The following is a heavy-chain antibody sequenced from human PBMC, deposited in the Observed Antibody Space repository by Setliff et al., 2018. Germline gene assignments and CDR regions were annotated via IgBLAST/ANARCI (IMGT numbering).Heavy chain of an antibody. J-gene: IGHJ4*02. CDR3: ARSSYSGSYLNV. CDR2: IYHSGST. Sequence: PSETLSLTCAVSGDSISSSNWWNWVRQPPGKGLEWIGEIYHSGSTKYNPSLKSRVTISVDKSKNQFSLKLSSVTAADTAVYYCARSSYSGSYLNVWGQGTLVTV. CDR1: GDSISSSNW. D-gene: IGHD1-26*01. V-gene: IGHV4-4*02.